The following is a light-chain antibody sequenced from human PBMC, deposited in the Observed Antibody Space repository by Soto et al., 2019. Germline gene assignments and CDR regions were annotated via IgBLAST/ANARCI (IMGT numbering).Light chain of an antibody. V-gene: IGKV3-11*01. CDR3: QQRKNLQVT. CDR2: DAS. CDR1: QSVGSY. Sequence: EIVLTQSPVTLSLSPGERATLSCRASQSVGSYLAWYQQKPGQAPRLLIYDASNRATGIPARFSGSGSGTDFTLTISSLEPEDFAVYYCQQRKNLQVTFGQGTRLEIK. J-gene: IGKJ5*01.